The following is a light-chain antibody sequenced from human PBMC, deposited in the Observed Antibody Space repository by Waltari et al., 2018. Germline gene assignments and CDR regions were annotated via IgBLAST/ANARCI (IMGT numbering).Light chain of an antibody. Sequence: QTVVTQEPSFSVSPGGTVTLTCGLSSGSVSTSYYPSWYQQTPAQAPRPLIYSTNTRSSGVPDRFSGSILGNKAALTITGAQADDESDYYCVLYMGSGVWVFGGGTKLTVL. CDR3: VLYMGSGVWV. CDR2: STN. V-gene: IGLV8-61*01. CDR1: SGSVSTSYY. J-gene: IGLJ3*02.